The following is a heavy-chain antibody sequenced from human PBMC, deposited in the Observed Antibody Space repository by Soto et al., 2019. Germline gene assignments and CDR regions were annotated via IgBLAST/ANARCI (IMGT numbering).Heavy chain of an antibody. J-gene: IGHJ6*02. Sequence: EVRLVETGGDLIQPGGSLRLSCAASGFIVSGNYMSWVRQAPEKGLEWVSVIYSGGSTYYADSVKGRFTISRDNSKNTLYLQMNSLRADDTAVYYCARDGGLAEDGMDVWGQGTTVTVSS. CDR2: IYSGGST. CDR1: GFIVSGNY. D-gene: IGHD3-10*01. CDR3: ARDGGLAEDGMDV. V-gene: IGHV3-53*02.